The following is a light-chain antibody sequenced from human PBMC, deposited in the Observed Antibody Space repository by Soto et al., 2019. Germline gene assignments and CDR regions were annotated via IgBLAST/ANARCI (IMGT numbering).Light chain of an antibody. V-gene: IGKV3-20*01. CDR2: GAS. J-gene: IGKJ4*01. CDR3: QQHGSSIT. CDR1: QSVSSTS. Sequence: EIVLTQSPATLSLSPGEIATLSCRASQSVSSTSLAWYQQKPGQAPRLLIYGASSRATGIPDRFSGSGSETDFILTISRLEPEDFAVYYCQQHGSSITFGGGTKVDIK.